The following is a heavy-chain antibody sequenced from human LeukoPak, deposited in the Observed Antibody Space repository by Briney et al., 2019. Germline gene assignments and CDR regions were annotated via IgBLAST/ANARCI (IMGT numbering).Heavy chain of an antibody. J-gene: IGHJ6*02. CDR2: IIPIFGTA. D-gene: IGHD3-10*01. CDR3: ARGDYYGSGSYFGYYYYYGMDV. Sequence: SVKVSCMASGGTFSSYAISWVRQAPGQGLEWMGGIIPIFGTANYAQKFQGRVTITADESTSTAYMELSSLRSEDTAVYYCARGDYYGSGSYFGYYYYYGMDVWGQGTTVTVSS. CDR1: GGTFSSYA. V-gene: IGHV1-69*13.